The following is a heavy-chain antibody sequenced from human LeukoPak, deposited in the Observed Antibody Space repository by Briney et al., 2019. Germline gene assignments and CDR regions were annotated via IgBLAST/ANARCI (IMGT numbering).Heavy chain of an antibody. CDR2: ISGYNDNI. CDR3: ARLSGYLIDY. CDR1: GYTFTSYG. Sequence: ASVKVSCKASGYTFTSYGISWVRQAPGQGLEWMGWISGYNDNIKYAQNLQGRVTMTSDTSTSAAYMELRSLTSDDTAFYYCARLSGYLIDYWGQGTLVTVPS. D-gene: IGHD3-22*01. V-gene: IGHV1-18*01. J-gene: IGHJ4*02.